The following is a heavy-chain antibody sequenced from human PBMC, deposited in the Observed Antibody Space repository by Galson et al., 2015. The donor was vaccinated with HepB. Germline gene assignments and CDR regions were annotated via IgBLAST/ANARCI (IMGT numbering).Heavy chain of an antibody. CDR3: AKGYCSGGSCYSSLVWYFDL. J-gene: IGHJ2*01. V-gene: IGHV3-9*01. CDR1: GFTFDDYA. CDR2: ISWNSGSI. Sequence: SLRLSCAASGFTFDDYAMHWVRQAPGKGLEWVSGISWNSGSIGYADSVKGRFTISRDNAKNSLYLQMNSLRAEDTALYYCAKGYCSGGSCYSSLVWYFDLWGRGTLVTVSS. D-gene: IGHD2-15*01.